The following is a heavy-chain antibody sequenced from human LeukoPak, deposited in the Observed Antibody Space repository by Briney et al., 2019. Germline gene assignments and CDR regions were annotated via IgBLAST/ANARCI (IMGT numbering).Heavy chain of an antibody. CDR2: IWYDGSNK. J-gene: IGHJ4*02. CDR3: ARGRSSGWPYYFDY. V-gene: IGHV3-33*01. Sequence: PGRSLRLSCAASGFTFSSYGMHWVRQAPGKGLEWVAVIWYDGSNKYYADSVKGRFTISRDNSKNTLYLQMNSLRAEDTAVYYCARGRSSGWPYYFDYWGQGTLVTVSS. D-gene: IGHD6-19*01. CDR1: GFTFSSYG.